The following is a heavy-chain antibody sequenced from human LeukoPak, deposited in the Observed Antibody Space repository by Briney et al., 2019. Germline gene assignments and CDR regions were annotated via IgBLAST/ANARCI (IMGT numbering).Heavy chain of an antibody. V-gene: IGHV3-30*03. CDR3: ARDGSSSWYGLEYFQH. D-gene: IGHD6-13*01. Sequence: GGSLRLSCAASGFTFSSYGMHWVRQAPGKGLEWVAVISYDGSKKYYADSVKGRFTISRDNSKNTLYLHMTSLRSEDTAVYYCARDGSSSWYGLEYFQHWGQGTLVTVSS. CDR2: ISYDGSKK. CDR1: GFTFSSYG. J-gene: IGHJ1*01.